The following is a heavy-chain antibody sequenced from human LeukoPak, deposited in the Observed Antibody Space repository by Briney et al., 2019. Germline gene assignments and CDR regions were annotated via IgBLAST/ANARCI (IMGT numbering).Heavy chain of an antibody. CDR3: AKDETVVRGDIRHGMDV. Sequence: GRSLRLSCAASGFTFSTYGMHWVRQAPGKGLEWVAVISYDGNYKYFADFVKGRFNISRDSSKNTVYLQMNSLRDEDTAVYYCAKDETVVRGDIRHGMDVWGQGTTVTVSS. CDR2: ISYDGNYK. V-gene: IGHV3-30*18. J-gene: IGHJ6*02. D-gene: IGHD3-10*01. CDR1: GFTFSTYG.